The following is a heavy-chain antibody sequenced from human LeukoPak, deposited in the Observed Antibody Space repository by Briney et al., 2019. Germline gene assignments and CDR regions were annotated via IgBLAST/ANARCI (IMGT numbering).Heavy chain of an antibody. V-gene: IGHV1-46*01. CDR1: GYAFTSYY. CDR3: ARGHRSDRWFDP. J-gene: IGHJ5*02. D-gene: IGHD6-6*01. Sequence: ASVKVSCKASGYAFTSYYMHWVRQAPGQGLEWMGIINPSGGSTSYAQKFQGRVTTTRDTSTSTVYMELSSLRSEDTAVYYCARGHRSDRWFDPWGQGTLVTVSS. CDR2: INPSGGST.